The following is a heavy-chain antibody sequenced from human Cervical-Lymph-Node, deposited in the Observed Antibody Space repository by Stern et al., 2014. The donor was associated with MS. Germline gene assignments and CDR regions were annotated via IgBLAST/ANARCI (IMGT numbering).Heavy chain of an antibody. CDR2: ISYDESKK. J-gene: IGHJ6*02. V-gene: IGHV3-30*18. CDR1: GFTFSSYG. D-gene: IGHD6-19*01. Sequence: VQLVESGGGVVQPGGSLRLSCVASGFTFSSYGMHLVRQAPGKGLEWVAVISYDESKKYYADSVQERVTISRDKSKSTLYLQMNALRAEDTALYYCAKDTVDGTSYYYNGMDVWGQGTTVIVSS. CDR3: AKDTVDGTSYYYNGMDV.